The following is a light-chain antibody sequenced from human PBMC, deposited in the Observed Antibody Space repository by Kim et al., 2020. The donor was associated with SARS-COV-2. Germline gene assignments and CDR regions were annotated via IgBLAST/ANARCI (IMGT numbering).Light chain of an antibody. V-gene: IGKV3D-20*01. CDR3: QHYGTSPST. CDR1: QSISSRY. J-gene: IGKJ3*01. CDR2: DAS. Sequence: SPGERATLSCESRQSISSRYLAWYQQKPGLAPRLLIYDASNRTTGIPDRFSGSGSGTDFTLTISRLEPEDFAVYYCQHYGTSPSTFGPGTKVDIK.